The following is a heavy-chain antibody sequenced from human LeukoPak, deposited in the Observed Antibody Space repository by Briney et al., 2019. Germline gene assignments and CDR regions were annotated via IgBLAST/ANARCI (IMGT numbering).Heavy chain of an antibody. CDR2: INPNSGGT. CDR1: GYTFTGYY. V-gene: IGHV1-2*02. J-gene: IGHJ4*02. CDR3: ARDRRYCSGGSCQPFDY. Sequence: VASVKVSCKASGYTFTGYYMHWVRQAPGQGLEWMGWINPNSGGTNYAQKFQGRVTMTRDTSISTAYMELSRLRSDDTAVYYCARDRRYCSGGSCQPFDYWGQATLVTVSS. D-gene: IGHD2-15*01.